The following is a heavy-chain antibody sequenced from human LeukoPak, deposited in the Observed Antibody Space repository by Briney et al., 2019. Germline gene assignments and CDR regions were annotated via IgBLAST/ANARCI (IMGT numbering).Heavy chain of an antibody. V-gene: IGHV1-46*01. J-gene: IGHJ6*03. Sequence: GASVKVSCKASGYTFTSYYMHWVRQAPGQGLEWMGIINPSGGSTSYAQKFQGRVTMTRDMSTSTVYMELSSLRSEDTAVYYCARDLASSGWQYYYCYYMDVWGKGTTVTVSS. D-gene: IGHD6-19*01. CDR3: ARDLASSGWQYYYCYYMDV. CDR1: GYTFTSYY. CDR2: INPSGGST.